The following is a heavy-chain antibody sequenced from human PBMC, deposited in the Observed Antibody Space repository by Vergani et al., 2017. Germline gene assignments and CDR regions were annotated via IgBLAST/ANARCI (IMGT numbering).Heavy chain of an antibody. CDR1: GGSISSYY. D-gene: IGHD5-12*01. CDR3: ARDRVDIVATTTYYYYYYGMDV. J-gene: IGHJ6*02. CDR2: IYTSGST. V-gene: IGHV4-4*07. Sequence: QVQLQESGPGLVKPSETLSLTCTVSGGSISSYYWSWIRQPAGKGLEWIGRIYTSGSTNYNPSLKSRVTISRHNSKNTLYLQMNSLRAEDTAVYYCARDRVDIVATTTYYYYYYGMDVWGQGTTVTVSS.